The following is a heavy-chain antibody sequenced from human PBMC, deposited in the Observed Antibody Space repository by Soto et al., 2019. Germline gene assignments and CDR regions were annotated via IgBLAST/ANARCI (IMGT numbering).Heavy chain of an antibody. CDR2: IMPIFGTP. CDR1: GGTFDSYV. CDR3: ARVHSSGIFYFVDP. J-gene: IGHJ5*02. Sequence: SVKVSCKASGGTFDSYVISWLRQAPGQGLEWMGGIMPIFGTPNYAQKFRGRATISADESTSTAYLELSSLTSDDTAVYYCARVHSSGIFYFVDPWGQGTLVTVSS. V-gene: IGHV1-69*13. D-gene: IGHD3-10*01.